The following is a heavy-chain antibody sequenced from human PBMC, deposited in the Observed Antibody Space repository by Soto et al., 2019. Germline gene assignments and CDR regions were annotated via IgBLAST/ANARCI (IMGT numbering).Heavy chain of an antibody. CDR2: IMPIFGTP. CDR1: GGTFDSYV. CDR3: ARVHSSGIFYFVDP. J-gene: IGHJ5*02. Sequence: SVKVSCKASGGTFDSYVISWLRQAPGQGLEWMGGIMPIFGTPNYAQKFRGRATISADESTSTAYLELSSLTSDDTAVYYCARVHSSGIFYFVDPWGQGTLVTVSS. V-gene: IGHV1-69*13. D-gene: IGHD3-10*01.